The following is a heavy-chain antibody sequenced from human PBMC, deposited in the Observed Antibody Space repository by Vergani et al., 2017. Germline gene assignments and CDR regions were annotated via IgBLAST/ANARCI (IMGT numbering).Heavy chain of an antibody. D-gene: IGHD3-16*01. CDR2: VYARDSIT. J-gene: IGHJ4*02. V-gene: IGHV5-51*01. Sequence: EVQLVQSGAEVKKPGESLKISCAGSGYTFTDYLVGWVRQKPGKGLEWMGVVYARDSITRYSLSFEGQVTISADKTINTAYLEWDSLRASDSAMYYCVRRRWGREEVGYWGQGTRVTV. CDR3: VRRRWGREEVGY. CDR1: GYTFTDYL.